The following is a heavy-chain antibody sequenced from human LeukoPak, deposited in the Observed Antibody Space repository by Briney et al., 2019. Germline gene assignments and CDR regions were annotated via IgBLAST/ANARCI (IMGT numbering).Heavy chain of an antibody. CDR3: ARGRSV. CDR1: GGSFSGYY. Sequence: TASGTLSLTCAVYGGSFSGYYWSWIRQPPGKGLEWIGEINHSGSTNYNPSLKSRVTISVDTSKNQFSLKLSSVTAADTAVYYCARGRSVWGQGTLVTVSS. J-gene: IGHJ4*02. CDR2: INHSGST. V-gene: IGHV4-34*01.